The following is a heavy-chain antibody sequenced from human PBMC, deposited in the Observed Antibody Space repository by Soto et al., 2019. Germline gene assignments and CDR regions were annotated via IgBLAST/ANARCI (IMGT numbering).Heavy chain of an antibody. J-gene: IGHJ4*02. Sequence: SETLSLTCSVSGGSVSNKTYYWSWIRQPPGKRLEWIGYVYYSGTTNYNPSLKSRVTISVDLSKNQFSLRLSSVTTADTALYYCARTTFVPNTLRSRYFFDYWGQGTLVTVSS. CDR2: VYYSGTT. CDR3: ARTTFVPNTLRSRYFFDY. D-gene: IGHD3-16*01. CDR1: GGSVSNKTYY. V-gene: IGHV4-61*01.